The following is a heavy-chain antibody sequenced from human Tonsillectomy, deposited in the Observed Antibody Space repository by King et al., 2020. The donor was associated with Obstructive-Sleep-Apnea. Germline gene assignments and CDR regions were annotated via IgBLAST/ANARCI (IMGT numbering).Heavy chain of an antibody. CDR1: GFTFSSYA. Sequence: VQLVESGGGLVQPGGSLRLSCAASGFTFSSYAMSWVRQAPGKGLEWVSDISGHGGSTFYADSVKGRFTISRDNSKNTLYLQMKSLRAEDTAVYYCAKGLFDILTGYPSYGMDVWGQGTTVTVSS. V-gene: IGHV3-23*04. CDR2: ISGHGGST. J-gene: IGHJ6*02. CDR3: AKGLFDILTGYPSYGMDV. D-gene: IGHD3-9*01.